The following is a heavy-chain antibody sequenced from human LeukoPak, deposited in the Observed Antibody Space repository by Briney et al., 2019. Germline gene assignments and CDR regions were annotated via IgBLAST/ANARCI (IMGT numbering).Heavy chain of an antibody. Sequence: ASVKVSCKASGYTFTGYYMHWVRQAPGQGLEWMGWINPNSGGTNYAQKFQGRVTMTRDTSISTAYMELSRLRSDDTAVCYCARAAAASSPTQFHYWGQGTLVTVSS. J-gene: IGHJ4*02. CDR3: ARAAAASSPTQFHY. CDR2: INPNSGGT. V-gene: IGHV1-2*02. CDR1: GYTFTGYY. D-gene: IGHD2-2*01.